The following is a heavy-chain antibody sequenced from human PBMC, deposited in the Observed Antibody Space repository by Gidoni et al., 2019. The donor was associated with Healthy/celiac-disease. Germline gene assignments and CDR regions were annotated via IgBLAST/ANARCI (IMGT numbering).Heavy chain of an antibody. Sequence: LAWIGYIYYSGSTYYNPSLKSRVTISVDTSKNQSSRKLSSVTATDTAVHYGARVQLERRGGYFDYWGQGTLVTVSS. D-gene: IGHD1-1*01. V-gene: IGHV4-31*02. CDR3: ARVQLERRGGYFDY. CDR2: IYYSGST. J-gene: IGHJ4*02.